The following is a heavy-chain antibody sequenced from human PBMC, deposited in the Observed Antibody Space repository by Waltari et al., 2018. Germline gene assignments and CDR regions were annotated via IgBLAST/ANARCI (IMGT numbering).Heavy chain of an antibody. Sequence: EVQLVGSGGGLVKPGGSLRLSCAASGFTFSSYPMNWVSQAPGKGLELVSSSSSGSSYIYYADSVKVRFTISRDNAKNSLYLQMNSLRVEDTAVYYCASEWGVMVGTAGFYFDYWGQGALVTVSS. CDR2: SSSGSSYI. J-gene: IGHJ4*02. CDR3: ASEWGVMVGTAGFYFDY. CDR1: GFTFSSYP. D-gene: IGHD2-15*01. V-gene: IGHV3-21*01.